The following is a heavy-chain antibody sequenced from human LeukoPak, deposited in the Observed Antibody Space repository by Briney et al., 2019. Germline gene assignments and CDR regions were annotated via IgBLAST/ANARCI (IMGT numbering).Heavy chain of an antibody. D-gene: IGHD3-3*01. J-gene: IGHJ4*02. CDR3: AKSHTEIRTLGYYDFWSGYRPSFDY. CDR2: ISSSSNYI. V-gene: IGHV3-21*04. CDR1: GFTFSSYS. Sequence: PGGSLRLSCAASGFTFSSYSMNWVRQAPGKGLEWVSSISSSSNYIYYADSVKGRFTISRDNAKNSLYLQMNSLRAEDTAVYYCAKSHTEIRTLGYYDFWSGYRPSFDYWGQGTLVTVSS.